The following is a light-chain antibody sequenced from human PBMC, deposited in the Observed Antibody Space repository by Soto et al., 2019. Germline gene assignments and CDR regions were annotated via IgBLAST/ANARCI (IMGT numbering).Light chain of an antibody. CDR3: QQYDSYSPST. CDR1: QSINNW. V-gene: IGKV1-5*03. J-gene: IGKJ2*02. CDR2: KAS. Sequence: DIQMTQSPSTLSASVGDRVTITCRASQSINNWLAWYQQKPGKAPKLLIYKASSLESGVPSRFSGSGSGTEFTLTISSLQPDDFATYYCQQYDSYSPSTFGQGTKLEIK.